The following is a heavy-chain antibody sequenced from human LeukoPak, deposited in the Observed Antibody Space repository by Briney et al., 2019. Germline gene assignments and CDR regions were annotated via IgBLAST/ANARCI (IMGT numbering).Heavy chain of an antibody. CDR2: ISGSGGST. Sequence: GGSLRLSCAASGFTFSSYAMSWVRQAPGKGLEWVSAISGSGGSTYYADSVKGRFTISRDNSKNTLYLQMNSLRAEDTAVYYCARSPVGYNSSGYRHFDYWGQGTLVTVSS. CDR3: ARSPVGYNSSGYRHFDY. D-gene: IGHD3-22*01. J-gene: IGHJ4*02. V-gene: IGHV3-23*01. CDR1: GFTFSSYA.